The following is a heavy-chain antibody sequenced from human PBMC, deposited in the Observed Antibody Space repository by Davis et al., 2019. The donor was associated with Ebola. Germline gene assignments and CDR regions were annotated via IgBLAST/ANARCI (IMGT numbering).Heavy chain of an antibody. J-gene: IGHJ4*02. CDR3: ARSFYYYDSSGQATY. D-gene: IGHD3-22*01. CDR2: IITIFGTA. CDR1: GGTFSSYA. V-gene: IGHV1-69*13. Sequence: AASVKVSCKASGGTFSSYAISWVRQAPGQGLEWMGGIITIFGTANYAQKFQGRVTITADESTSTAYMELSSLRSEDTAVYYCARSFYYYDSSGQATYWGQGTLVTVSS.